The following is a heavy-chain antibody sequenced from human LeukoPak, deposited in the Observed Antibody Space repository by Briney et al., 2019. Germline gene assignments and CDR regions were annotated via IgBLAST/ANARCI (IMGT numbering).Heavy chain of an antibody. J-gene: IGHJ3*02. Sequence: SGTLSLTCTVSGASISSSYWSWVRQPPGKRLEWIGFTYYSGSTNSNPSLKSRVTISADTSKNQFSLKLSSVTAADTALYYCVRGNYDNRGYSNAFDIWGQGAMVTVSS. CDR1: GASISSSY. CDR3: VRGNYDNRGYSNAFDI. V-gene: IGHV4-59*01. D-gene: IGHD3-22*01. CDR2: TYYSGST.